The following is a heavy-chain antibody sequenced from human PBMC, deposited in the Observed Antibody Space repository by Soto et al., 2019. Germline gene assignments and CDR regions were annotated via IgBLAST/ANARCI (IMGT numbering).Heavy chain of an antibody. V-gene: IGHV1-69*13. J-gene: IGHJ4*02. CDR2: IIPIFGTA. Sequence: ASVKVSCKASGGTFSSYSISWVRHAPGQGLEWMGGIIPIFGTANYAQKFQGRVTITADESTSTAYMELSSLRSEDTAVYYCARGQQQLVSYFDYWGQGTLVTVSS. CDR1: GGTFSSYS. CDR3: ARGQQQLVSYFDY. D-gene: IGHD6-13*01.